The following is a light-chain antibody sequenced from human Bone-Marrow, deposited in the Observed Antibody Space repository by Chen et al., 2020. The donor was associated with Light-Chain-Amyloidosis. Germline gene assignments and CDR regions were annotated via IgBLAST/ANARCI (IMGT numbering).Light chain of an antibody. CDR2: SND. CDR1: DSNLETKT. J-gene: IGLJ3*02. Sequence: QSVLTQPPSASGTPGQRVVISCSGSDSNLETKTVNWFQQLPGTAPKLLIYSNDQRPSGVPDRFSASKSGTSASLDIGGPQSEDEADYYCASWDDSLSAWVFGGGTKLTVL. V-gene: IGLV1-44*01. CDR3: ASWDDSLSAWV.